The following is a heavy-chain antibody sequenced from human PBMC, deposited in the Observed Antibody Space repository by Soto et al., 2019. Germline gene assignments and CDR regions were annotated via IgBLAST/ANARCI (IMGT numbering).Heavy chain of an antibody. D-gene: IGHD2-2*01. CDR1: GFTFSSYW. Sequence: GGSLRLSCAASGFTFSSYWMHWVRQAPGKGLVWVSRINSDGSSTSYADSVKGRFTISRDNAKNTLHLQMNSLRAEDTAVYYCARDGGYCSSTSCHPYYYYYGMDVWGQGTTVTVSS. CDR3: ARDGGYCSSTSCHPYYYYYGMDV. CDR2: INSDGSST. J-gene: IGHJ6*02. V-gene: IGHV3-74*01.